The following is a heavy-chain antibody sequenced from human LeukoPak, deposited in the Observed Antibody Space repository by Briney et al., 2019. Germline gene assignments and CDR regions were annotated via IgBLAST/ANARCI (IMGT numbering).Heavy chain of an antibody. CDR2: ISAYNGNT. CDR3: ARGEYYDSSEVVD. CDR1: GYAFTSYG. V-gene: IGHV1-18*01. J-gene: IGHJ3*01. D-gene: IGHD3-22*01. Sequence: GASVKVSCKASGYAFTSYGISWVRQAPGQGLEWMGWISAYNGNTNYAQKLQGRVTMTTDTSTSTAYMELSSLRSEDTAVYYCARGEYYDSSEVVDWGQGTMVTVPS.